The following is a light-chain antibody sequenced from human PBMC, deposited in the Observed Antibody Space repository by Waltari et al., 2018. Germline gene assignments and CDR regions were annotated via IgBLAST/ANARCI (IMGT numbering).Light chain of an antibody. V-gene: IGKV3-15*01. Sequence: EIVMTKSPATLSVSPGERVTLSCRASQSVANNLAWYQQKPGQAPRLLIYDAATRATGLPARFSGSGSGTEFTLTISSMQSEDFALYYCQQYNDWPPAYTFGQGTKLEIK. CDR1: QSVANN. CDR2: DAA. CDR3: QQYNDWPPAYT. J-gene: IGKJ2*01.